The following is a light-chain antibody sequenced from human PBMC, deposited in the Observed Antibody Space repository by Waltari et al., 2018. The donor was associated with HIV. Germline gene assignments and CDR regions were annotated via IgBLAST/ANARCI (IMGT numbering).Light chain of an antibody. CDR2: DVI. CDR1: SRDIGGYNY. CDR3: ASYTTSHTVI. Sequence: QSVLTQPGSVSASPGQSITITCTGTSRDIGGYNYVSWYQQYPGTVHKLVISDVIDRPSGVSSRFKGSKSGNTASLTISGLHSDDEAVYYCASYTTSHTVIFGGGTQLTVL. J-gene: IGLJ2*01. V-gene: IGLV2-14*03.